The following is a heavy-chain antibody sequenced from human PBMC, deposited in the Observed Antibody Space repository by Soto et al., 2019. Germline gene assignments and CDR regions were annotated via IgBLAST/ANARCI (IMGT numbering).Heavy chain of an antibody. Sequence: QITLKESGPTLVKPTQTLTLTCTFSGFSLSTSGVGVGWIRQPPGKALEWLALIYWDDDKRYGPSLKSRLTITKDTSKNQVVLTMTNMDPVDTATYYCAHYLSSWYPYYFDYWGQGTLVTVSS. CDR3: AHYLSSWYPYYFDY. V-gene: IGHV2-5*05. CDR2: IYWDDDK. D-gene: IGHD6-13*01. CDR1: GFSLSTSGVG. J-gene: IGHJ4*02.